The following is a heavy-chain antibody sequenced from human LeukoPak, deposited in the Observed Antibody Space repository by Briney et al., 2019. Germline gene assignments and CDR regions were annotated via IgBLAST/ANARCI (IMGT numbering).Heavy chain of an antibody. CDR3: ARDSGDGYNTDY. J-gene: IGHJ4*02. V-gene: IGHV1-46*01. D-gene: IGHD5-24*01. CDR1: GYTFTNYY. CDR2: INPSGGST. Sequence: ASVKVSCKASGYTFTNYYMHWVRQAPGQGLEWLGLINPSGGSTSYAQKFQGRVTMTRDTSTSTVYMELSSLRSEDTAVYYCARDSGDGYNTDYWGQGTLVTVSS.